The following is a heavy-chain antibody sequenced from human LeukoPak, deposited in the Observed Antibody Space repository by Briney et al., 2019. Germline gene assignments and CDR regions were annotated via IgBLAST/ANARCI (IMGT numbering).Heavy chain of an antibody. D-gene: IGHD1-26*01. J-gene: IGHJ5*02. Sequence: GRSLRLSCAASGFTFSSYGMHWVRQAPGKGLEWVAVISYDGSNKYYADSVKGRFTISRDNAKSALYLQMNGLRAEDTAVYYCARALSGSYYNWFDPWGQGTLVTVSS. CDR3: ARALSGSYYNWFDP. V-gene: IGHV3-30*03. CDR1: GFTFSSYG. CDR2: ISYDGSNK.